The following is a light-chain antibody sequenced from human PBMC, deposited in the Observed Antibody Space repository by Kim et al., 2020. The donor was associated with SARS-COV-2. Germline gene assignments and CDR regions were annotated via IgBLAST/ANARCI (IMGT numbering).Light chain of an antibody. CDR2: AAS. Sequence: DIQMTQSPSSLAASVGDRVTIACRASQSISNKLNWYQQKPGKAPKLLIYAASSLQSGVPSRFSGSGSGTDFTLTISSLQPEDFATYYCQQSHTTPLLTFGGGTKVDIK. V-gene: IGKV1-39*01. CDR3: QQSHTTPLLT. J-gene: IGKJ4*01. CDR1: QSISNK.